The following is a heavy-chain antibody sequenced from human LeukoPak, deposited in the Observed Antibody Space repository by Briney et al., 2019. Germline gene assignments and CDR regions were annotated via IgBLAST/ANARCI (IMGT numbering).Heavy chain of an antibody. D-gene: IGHD3-9*01. Sequence: SGTLSLTCAVYGGSFSGYYWSWIRQPPGKGLEWIGEINHSGSTNYNPSLKSRVTISVDTSKNQFSLKLSSVTAADTAVYYCARDHDWDYMDVWGKGTTVTVSS. V-gene: IGHV4-34*01. CDR2: INHSGST. CDR1: GGSFSGYY. J-gene: IGHJ6*03. CDR3: ARDHDWDYMDV.